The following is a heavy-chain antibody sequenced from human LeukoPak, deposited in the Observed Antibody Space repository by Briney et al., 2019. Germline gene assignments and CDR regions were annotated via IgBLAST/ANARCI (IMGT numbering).Heavy chain of an antibody. Sequence: ASVKVSCKASGYTFTSYGISWVRQAPGQGLEWMGWISAYNGNTNYAQKLQGRVTMTTDTSTSTAYMELRSLRSDDTAVYYCARDQGAAIAVAATFDYWGQGTLVTVSS. CDR2: ISAYNGNT. V-gene: IGHV1-18*04. CDR3: ARDQGAAIAVAATFDY. CDR1: GYTFTSYG. D-gene: IGHD6-19*01. J-gene: IGHJ4*02.